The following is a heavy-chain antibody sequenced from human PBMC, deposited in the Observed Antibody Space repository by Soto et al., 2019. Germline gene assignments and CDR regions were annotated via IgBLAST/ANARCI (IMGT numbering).Heavy chain of an antibody. J-gene: IGHJ6*02. CDR2: ISAYNGNT. Sequence: QVQLVQSGAEVKKPGASVKVSCKASGYSFTSYGISWVRQAPGQGLEWMGWISAYNGNTNYAQKLQGRVTMTTDTTPSNAQLGVGGLRSEGPGVYYCGGDNGFGESDVWGQGTTVTVSS. V-gene: IGHV1-18*01. CDR3: GGDNGFGESDV. CDR1: GYSFTSYG. D-gene: IGHD3-10*01.